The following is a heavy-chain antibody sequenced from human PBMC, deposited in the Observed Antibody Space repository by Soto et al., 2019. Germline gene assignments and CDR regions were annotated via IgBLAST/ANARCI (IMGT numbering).Heavy chain of an antibody. V-gene: IGHV2-5*02. CDR1: GFSLSTSGVG. Sequence: QITLKESGPTLVKPTQTLTLTCTFSGFSLSTSGVGVGWIRQPPGKALEWLALIYWDDDKRYSPSLNNRLTITKDTSKNQVILTMTNVDPMDTATYYCDRGVRYCSRTNCPICFDSWGQGTLVTVSS. D-gene: IGHD2-2*01. CDR3: DRGVRYCSRTNCPICFDS. J-gene: IGHJ5*01. CDR2: IYWDDDK.